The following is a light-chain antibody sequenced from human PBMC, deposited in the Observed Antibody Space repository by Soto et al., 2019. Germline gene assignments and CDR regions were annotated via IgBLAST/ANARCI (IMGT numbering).Light chain of an antibody. J-gene: IGKJ4*01. CDR3: QQYNEWPLT. CDR1: QSVSNN. CDR2: HAS. V-gene: IGKV3-15*01. Sequence: EIVMTQSLATLSVSPGERATLSCRASQSVSNNLAWSQQKPGQAPRLLIYHASTGATGIPARFSGSGSGTELTLTISSVQSDDFPVYYCQQYNEWPLTFGGGTKVEIK.